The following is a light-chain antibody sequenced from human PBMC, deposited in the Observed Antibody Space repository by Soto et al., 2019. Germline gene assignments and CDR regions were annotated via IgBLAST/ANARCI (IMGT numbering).Light chain of an antibody. J-gene: IGKJ4*01. CDR1: QSVSSN. CDR2: GAS. V-gene: IGKV3-20*01. Sequence: DILMTQSPATLSVSPGERATLSCRASQSVSSNLAWYQQKPGQAPRLLIYGASSRATGIPDRFSGGGSGTDFTLTISRLEPEDFAVYYCQQFSSYPLTFGGGTKV. CDR3: QQFSSYPLT.